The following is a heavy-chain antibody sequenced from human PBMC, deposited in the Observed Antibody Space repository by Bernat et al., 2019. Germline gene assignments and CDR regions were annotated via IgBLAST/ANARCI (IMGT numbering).Heavy chain of an antibody. CDR1: GFTFSSYA. J-gene: IGHJ4*02. D-gene: IGHD3-22*01. V-gene: IGHV3-30*04. Sequence: QVQLVESGGGVVQPGRSLRLSCAASGFTFSSYAMHWVRQAPGKGLEWVAVISYDGRNKYYADSVKGRFTISRDNSKNTLYLQMNSLRAEDTAVYYCARDSGYYDSSGPDYWGQGTLVTVSS. CDR3: ARDSGYYDSSGPDY. CDR2: ISYDGRNK.